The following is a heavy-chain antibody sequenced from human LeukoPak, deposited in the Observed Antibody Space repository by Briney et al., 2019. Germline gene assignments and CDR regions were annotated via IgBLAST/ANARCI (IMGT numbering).Heavy chain of an antibody. D-gene: IGHD3-10*01. J-gene: IGHJ4*02. CDR1: GFTFSSYA. Sequence: GGSLRLSCAASGFTFSSYAMSWVRQAPGKGLEWVSRINEDGRNTYYADSVKGRFTISRDNAKNTMYLQMNSLRAEDTALYYCAKYYGSGTYATDHWGQGTLVNVSS. CDR2: INEDGRNT. V-gene: IGHV3-74*01. CDR3: AKYYGSGTYATDH.